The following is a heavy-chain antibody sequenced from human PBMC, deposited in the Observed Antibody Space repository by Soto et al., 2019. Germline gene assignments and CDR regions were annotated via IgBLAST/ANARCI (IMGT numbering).Heavy chain of an antibody. D-gene: IGHD6-13*01. V-gene: IGHV1-69*01. J-gene: IGHJ6*02. CDR1: GGTFSSYA. CDR3: ARIAAESAYYYYYGMDV. CDR2: IIPIFGTA. Sequence: QVQLVQSGAEVKKPGSSVKVSCKASGGTFSSYAISWVRQAPGQGLEWMGGIIPIFGTANYAQKFQGRVMITADESTSTGYMELSSLRSEDTAVYYCARIAAESAYYYYYGMDVWGQGTTVTVSS.